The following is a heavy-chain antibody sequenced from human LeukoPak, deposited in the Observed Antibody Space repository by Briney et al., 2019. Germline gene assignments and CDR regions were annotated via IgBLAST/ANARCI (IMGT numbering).Heavy chain of an antibody. CDR2: ISAYNGNT. J-gene: IGHJ4*02. D-gene: IGHD3-3*01. CDR1: GYTFTSYG. Sequence: GASVKVSCKASGYTFTSYGISWVRQAPGQGLEWMGWISAYNGNTNYAQKLQGWVTMTRDTSISTAYMELSRLRSDDTAVYYCARWGFLEWSFDYWGQGTLVTVSS. V-gene: IGHV1-18*01. CDR3: ARWGFLEWSFDY.